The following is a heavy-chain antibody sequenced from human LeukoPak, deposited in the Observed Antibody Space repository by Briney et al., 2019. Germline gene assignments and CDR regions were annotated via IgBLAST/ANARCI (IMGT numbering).Heavy chain of an antibody. Sequence: SVKVSCKASGYTFTGYYMHWVRQAPGQGLEWMGRIIPIFGTANYAQKFQGRVTITTDESTSTAYMELSSLRSEDTAVYYCARDSYYDSSGASWFDPRGQGTLVTVSS. CDR1: GYTFTGYY. J-gene: IGHJ5*02. CDR3: ARDSYYDSSGASWFDP. D-gene: IGHD3-22*01. V-gene: IGHV1-69*05. CDR2: IIPIFGTA.